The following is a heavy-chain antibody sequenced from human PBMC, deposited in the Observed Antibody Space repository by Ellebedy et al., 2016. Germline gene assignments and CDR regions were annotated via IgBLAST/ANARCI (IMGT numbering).Heavy chain of an antibody. CDR2: ISGSNNGGNT. CDR3: ARSTVGHGKLFQY. J-gene: IGHJ1*01. CDR1: GFTFSSYV. D-gene: IGHD1-26*01. V-gene: IGHV3-23*01. Sequence: GESLKISCAASGFTFSSYVMNWVRQAPGKGLEWVSSISGSNNGGNTYYADSVKGRFTISRDNAKNSLYLQMNSLRVEDTAMYYCARSTVGHGKLFQYWGQGTLVTVSS.